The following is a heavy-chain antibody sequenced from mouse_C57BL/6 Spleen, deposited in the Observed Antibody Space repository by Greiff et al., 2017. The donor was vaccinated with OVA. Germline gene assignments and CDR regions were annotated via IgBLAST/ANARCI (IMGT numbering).Heavy chain of an antibody. V-gene: IGHV1-26*01. CDR3: AAYDGYYGFAD. J-gene: IGHJ3*01. Sequence: EVQLQQSGPELVKPGASVKISCKASGYTFTDYYMNWVKQSHGKSLEWIGDINPNNGGTSYNQKFKGKATLTVDKSSSTAYMELRSLTSEDSAVYYCAAYDGYYGFADWGQGTLVTVSA. CDR2: INPNNGGT. D-gene: IGHD2-3*01. CDR1: GYTFTDYY.